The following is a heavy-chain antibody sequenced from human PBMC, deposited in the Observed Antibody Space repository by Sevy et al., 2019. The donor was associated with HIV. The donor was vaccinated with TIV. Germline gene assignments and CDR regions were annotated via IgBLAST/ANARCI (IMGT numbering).Heavy chain of an antibody. J-gene: IGHJ6*02. CDR2: IYTSGST. CDR3: ARRDGTRFYDYVWGSYHDYYYGMDV. Sequence: SDTLSLTCTVSAGSISSGSYYWSWIRQPAGKGLEWIGRIYTSGSTNYNPSLKSRVTMSVDTSKNQFSLKLSSVTAADTAVYYCARRDGTRFYDYVWGSYHDYYYGMDVWGQGTTVTVSS. V-gene: IGHV4-61*02. D-gene: IGHD3-16*02. CDR1: AGSISSGSYY.